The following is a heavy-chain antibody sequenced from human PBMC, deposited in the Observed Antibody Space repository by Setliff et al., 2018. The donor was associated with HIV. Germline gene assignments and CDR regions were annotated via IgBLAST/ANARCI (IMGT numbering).Heavy chain of an antibody. V-gene: IGHV1-2*06. CDR3: ARSCRSSGYCHFDY. D-gene: IGHD3-22*01. J-gene: IGHJ4*02. CDR2: ISPNNFNT. Sequence: ASVKVSCKTSGGIFSSYDISWVRQAPGQGLEWMGRISPNNFNTQYAKNFQGRVTMTWDTSTSTGYMEVYRLRSDDTAVYFCARSCRSSGYCHFDYWGQGTLVTVSS. CDR1: GGIFSSYD.